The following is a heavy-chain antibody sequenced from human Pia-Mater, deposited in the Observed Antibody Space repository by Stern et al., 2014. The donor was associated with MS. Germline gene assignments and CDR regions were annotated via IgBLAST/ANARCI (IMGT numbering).Heavy chain of an antibody. V-gene: IGHV7-4-1*02. D-gene: IGHD6-6*01. CDR2: INTKTGNT. J-gene: IGHJ4*02. Sequence: QLVESGSELKKPGASVKVSCRASGYNLTTYAINWVRQAPGQGLEWMGWINTKTGNTTFAQGFTGRFVFSLDTSINTAFLQISSLKAEDSALYYCATWGAGSSPPLFYWGQGTLVTVSS. CDR3: ATWGAGSSPPLFY. CDR1: GYNLTTYA.